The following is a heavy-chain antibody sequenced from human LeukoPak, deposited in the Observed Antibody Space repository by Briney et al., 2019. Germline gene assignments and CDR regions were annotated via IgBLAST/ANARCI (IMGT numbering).Heavy chain of an antibody. J-gene: IGHJ4*02. CDR2: INSDGSSR. CDR1: GLTFSNYW. V-gene: IGHV3-74*01. D-gene: IGHD6-13*01. Sequence: GGSLRLSCAASGLTFSNYWMHWVRQAPGKGLVWVSRINSDGSSRNYADSVKGRFTISRDNAKNTLYLQMNSLRAEDTAVYCCASASSHRIAAGGDYWGQGTLVTVSS. CDR3: ASASSHRIAAGGDY.